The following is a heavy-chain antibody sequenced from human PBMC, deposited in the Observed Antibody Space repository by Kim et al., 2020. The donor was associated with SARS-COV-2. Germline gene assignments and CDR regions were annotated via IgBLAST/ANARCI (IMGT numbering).Heavy chain of an antibody. CDR1: GGSISSSSYY. Sequence: SETLSLTCTVSGGSISSSSYYWGWIRQPPGKGLEWIGSIYYSGSTYYNPSLKSRVTISVDTSKNQFSLKLSSVTAADTAVYYCATEEVVIAARPLYYYGMDVWGQGTTVTVSS. CDR3: ATEEVVIAARPLYYYGMDV. D-gene: IGHD6-6*01. J-gene: IGHJ6*02. V-gene: IGHV4-39*01. CDR2: IYYSGST.